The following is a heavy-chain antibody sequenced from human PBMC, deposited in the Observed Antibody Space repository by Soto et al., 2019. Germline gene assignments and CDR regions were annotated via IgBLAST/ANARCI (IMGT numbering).Heavy chain of an antibody. CDR1: GFTFSNYA. D-gene: IGHD6-13*01. Sequence: GGSLRLSCAASGFTFSNYAMSWVRQAPGKGLDWVSAFSGSGDNTFYSDSVKGRFTISRDNSKNTVYLQMSSLRAEDTAVYYCARVGAAGGYNWFDPWGQGSLVTVSS. V-gene: IGHV3-23*01. CDR3: ARVGAAGGYNWFDP. CDR2: FSGSGDNT. J-gene: IGHJ5*02.